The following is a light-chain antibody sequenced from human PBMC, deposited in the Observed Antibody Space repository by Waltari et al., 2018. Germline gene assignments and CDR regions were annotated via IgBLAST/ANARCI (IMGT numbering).Light chain of an antibody. CDR2: GAS. CDR3: QQYNNWPPWT. Sequence: EIVMTQSPATLSVSPGQRATLSCRASQSVSSNLAWYQQKPGQGPRLLIYGASTRATGIPARFSGSGSGTEFTLTISSMQSEDLAVYYCQQYNNWPPWTFGQGTKVEIK. J-gene: IGKJ1*01. V-gene: IGKV3-15*01. CDR1: QSVSSN.